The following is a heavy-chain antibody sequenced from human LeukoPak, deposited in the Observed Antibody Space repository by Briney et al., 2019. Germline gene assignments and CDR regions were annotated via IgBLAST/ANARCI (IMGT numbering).Heavy chain of an antibody. Sequence: TGRSLRLSCAASGFIFNHHAMHWVRQAPGKGLEWVAVIWSDKSNRFYADSVRGRFTISRDDSRKTVYLQMERMTAEDTAIYYCAKDAQRGFDYSNSLEYWGQGALVTVAS. V-gene: IGHV3-33*06. CDR2: IWSDKSNR. D-gene: IGHD4-11*01. CDR1: GFIFNHHA. J-gene: IGHJ4*02. CDR3: AKDAQRGFDYSNSLEY.